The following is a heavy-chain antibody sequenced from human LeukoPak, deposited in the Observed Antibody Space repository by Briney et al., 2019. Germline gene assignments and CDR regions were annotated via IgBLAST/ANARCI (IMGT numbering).Heavy chain of an antibody. D-gene: IGHD4-23*01. CDR1: GFTFSSYG. Sequence: PGGSLRLSCAASGFTFSSYGMHWVRQAPGKGLEWVALIWYDGSNEHYADSVKGRFTISRDNSKNTLYLQMNSLRTEDTAVYYCAKDPAVGTPHYYMDVWGKGTTVTVSS. V-gene: IGHV3-33*06. CDR3: AKDPAVGTPHYYMDV. J-gene: IGHJ6*03. CDR2: IWYDGSNE.